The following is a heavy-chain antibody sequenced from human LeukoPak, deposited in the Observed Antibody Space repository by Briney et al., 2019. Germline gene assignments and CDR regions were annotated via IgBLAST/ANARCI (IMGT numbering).Heavy chain of an antibody. V-gene: IGHV3-64*01. CDR3: ARVSGGNYGY. CDR2: ISSNGIST. CDR1: GFTFSSYA. D-gene: IGHD4-17*01. J-gene: IGHJ4*02. Sequence: PGGSLILSCAASGFTFSSYAMHWVRQAPGKGLEYVSAISSNGISTYYANSVKGRFTISRDNSKNTLYLQMGSLRLEDMAVYYCARVSGGNYGYWGQGTLVTVSS.